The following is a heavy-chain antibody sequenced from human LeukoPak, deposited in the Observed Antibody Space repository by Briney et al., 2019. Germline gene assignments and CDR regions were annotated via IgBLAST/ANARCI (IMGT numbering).Heavy chain of an antibody. CDR1: GFTFSSYW. CDR2: INTDGSST. CDR3: ARTDSSSWYSAFDI. V-gene: IGHV3-74*01. D-gene: IGHD6-13*01. J-gene: IGHJ3*02. Sequence: GGSLRLSCAASGFTFSSYWMHWVRQAPGKGLVWVSRINTDGSSTSYAASVKGRFTISRDNAKNTLYLQMNSLRAEDTAVYYCARTDSSSWYSAFDIWGQGTMVTVSS.